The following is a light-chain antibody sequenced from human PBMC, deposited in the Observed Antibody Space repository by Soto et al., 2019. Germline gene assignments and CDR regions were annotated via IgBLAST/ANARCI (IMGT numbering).Light chain of an antibody. Sequence: ETVMTQSPVTLSVSPGERATLSCSASQSVSNNLAWYQQKPGQAPRLLIYGATSRATGIPARFSGSGSGTEFTLTISSLQSEDIAVYYCHQYKNWPPITFGQGTRLEIK. CDR1: QSVSNN. J-gene: IGKJ5*01. CDR3: HQYKNWPPIT. V-gene: IGKV3-15*01. CDR2: GAT.